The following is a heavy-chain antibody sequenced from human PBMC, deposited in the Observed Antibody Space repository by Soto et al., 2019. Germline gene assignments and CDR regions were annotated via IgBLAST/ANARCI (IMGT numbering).Heavy chain of an antibody. Sequence: ASVKVSCKASGYTFTSYYMHWVRQAPGQGLEWMGIINPSGGSTSYAQKFQGRVTMTRDTSTSTVYMELSSLRAEDTATYYCVKERYGSGSYPYFDYWGQGTPVTVSS. CDR1: GYTFTSYY. J-gene: IGHJ4*02. V-gene: IGHV1-46*01. D-gene: IGHD3-10*01. CDR2: INPSGGST. CDR3: VKERYGSGSYPYFDY.